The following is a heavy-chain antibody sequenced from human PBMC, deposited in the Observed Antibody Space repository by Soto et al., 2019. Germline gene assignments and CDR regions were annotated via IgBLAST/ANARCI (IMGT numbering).Heavy chain of an antibody. CDR3: AKDRALLWLGDQISRGMDV. Sequence: GGSLRLSCAASGFTFSSYGMHWVRQAPGKGLEWVAVISYDGSNKYYADSVKGRFTISRDNSKNTLYLQMNSLRAEDTAVYYCAKDRALLWLGDQISRGMDVWGQGTTVTVSS. CDR2: ISYDGSNK. V-gene: IGHV3-30*18. D-gene: IGHD3-10*01. J-gene: IGHJ6*02. CDR1: GFTFSSYG.